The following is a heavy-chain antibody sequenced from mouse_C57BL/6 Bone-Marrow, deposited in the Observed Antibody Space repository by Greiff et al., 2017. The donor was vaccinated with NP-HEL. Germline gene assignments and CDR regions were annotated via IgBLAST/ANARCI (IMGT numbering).Heavy chain of an antibody. Sequence: VQLQQSGAELVRPGASVTLSCKASGYTFTDYEMHWVKQTPVHGLEWIGAIDPETGGTAYNQKFKGKAILTADKSSSTAYMELRSLTSEDSAVYYCTRGSLYYGSSYAWYFDVWGTGTTVTVSS. D-gene: IGHD1-1*01. V-gene: IGHV1-15*01. CDR3: TRGSLYYGSSYAWYFDV. CDR1: GYTFTDYE. CDR2: IDPETGGT. J-gene: IGHJ1*03.